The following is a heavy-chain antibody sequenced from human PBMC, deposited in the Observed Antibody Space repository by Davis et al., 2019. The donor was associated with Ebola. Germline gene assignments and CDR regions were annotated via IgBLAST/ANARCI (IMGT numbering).Heavy chain of an antibody. V-gene: IGHV3-48*01. CDR3: ARRVDY. Sequence: GESLKISCAASGFPFSSYRMNWIRQAPGKGLEWVSYISSSSRIIYYADSVKGRFTISRDNAEKSLYLQMNSLRAEDTAVYYCARRVDYWGQGTLVTVSS. CDR1: GFPFSSYR. J-gene: IGHJ4*02. CDR2: ISSSSRII.